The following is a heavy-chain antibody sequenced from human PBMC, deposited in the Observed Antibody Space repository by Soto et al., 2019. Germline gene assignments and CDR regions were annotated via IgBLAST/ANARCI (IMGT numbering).Heavy chain of an antibody. CDR3: ASLSDSNYDGVGDYYGMDV. Sequence: VAVIWYDGSNKYYADSVKGRFTISRDNSKNTLYLQMNSLRAEDTAVYYCASLSDSNYDGVGDYYGMDVWGQGTTVTVSS. V-gene: IGHV3-33*01. D-gene: IGHD4-4*01. J-gene: IGHJ6*02. CDR2: IWYDGSNK.